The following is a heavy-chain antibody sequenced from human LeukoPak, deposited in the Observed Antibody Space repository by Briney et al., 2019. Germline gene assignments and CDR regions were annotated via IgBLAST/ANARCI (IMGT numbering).Heavy chain of an antibody. CDR2: IWYDASNK. D-gene: IGHD5-18*01. Sequence: PGGSLRLSCAASGFTFSNYGMHWVRQAPGKGLEWVAVIWYDASNKYYAGSVQGRFTISRDNSKNTLYLQMNSLRAEDTAVYYCARDRGYSYGSYGDYWGQGTLVTVSS. V-gene: IGHV3-33*01. CDR3: ARDRGYSYGSYGDY. CDR1: GFTFSNYG. J-gene: IGHJ4*02.